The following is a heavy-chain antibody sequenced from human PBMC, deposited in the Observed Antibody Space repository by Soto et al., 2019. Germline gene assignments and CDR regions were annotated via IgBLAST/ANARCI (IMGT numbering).Heavy chain of an antibody. Sequence: GGSLRLSCAASGFTFSSYGMHWVRQAPGKGLEWVAVISYDGSNKYYADSVKGRFTISRDNSKNTLYLQMNSLRAEDTAVYYCAKDLGIVGAIGPKDYWGQGTLVTVSS. V-gene: IGHV3-30*18. J-gene: IGHJ4*02. D-gene: IGHD1-26*01. CDR3: AKDLGIVGAIGPKDY. CDR1: GFTFSSYG. CDR2: ISYDGSNK.